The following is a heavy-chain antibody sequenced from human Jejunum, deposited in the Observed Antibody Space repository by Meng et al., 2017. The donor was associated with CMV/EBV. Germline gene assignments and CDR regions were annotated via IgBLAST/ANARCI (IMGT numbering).Heavy chain of an antibody. CDR3: ARDGGATSRGPNWFDP. Sequence: QVQLQESGPGRVKLSETLFPCRAVSGDSIRRYYCSWIRQPAGKGLEWIGRFYPSGSTIYNPSLKSRVSMSVDTSKNQFSLKLNSVTAADTAVYYCARDGGATSRGPNWFDPWGQGTLFSVSS. CDR1: GDSIRRYY. V-gene: IGHV4-4*07. D-gene: IGHD3-16*01. CDR2: FYPSGST. J-gene: IGHJ5*02.